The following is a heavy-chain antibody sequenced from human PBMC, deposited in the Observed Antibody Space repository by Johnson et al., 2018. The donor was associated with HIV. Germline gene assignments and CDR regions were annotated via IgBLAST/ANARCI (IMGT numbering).Heavy chain of an antibody. Sequence: VQLVESGGGLVQPGGSLRLSCAASGFTFSSYWMSWVRQAPGKGLEWVANIKQDGSEKYYVDSVKGRFTISRDNAKNSLYLQMNSLRAEDTALYYCARGTRGYNLAPDAFDIWGQGTMVTVSS. V-gene: IGHV3-7*05. CDR2: IKQDGSEK. CDR1: GFTFSSYW. D-gene: IGHD5-24*01. CDR3: ARGTRGYNLAPDAFDI. J-gene: IGHJ3*02.